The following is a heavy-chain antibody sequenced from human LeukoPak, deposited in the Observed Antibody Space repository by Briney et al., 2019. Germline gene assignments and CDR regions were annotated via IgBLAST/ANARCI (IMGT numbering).Heavy chain of an antibody. V-gene: IGHV3-15*01. CDR3: TTTAVADLGFDY. CDR2: IKSKTDGGTT. J-gene: IGHJ4*02. D-gene: IGHD6-19*01. Sequence: GGSLRLSCAASGFTFSNAWMSWVRQAPGKGLEWVGRIKSKTDGGTTEYAAPVKGRFTISRDDSKNTLYLQMNSLKTEDTAVYYCTTTAVADLGFDYWGQGTLVTVSS. CDR1: GFTFSNAW.